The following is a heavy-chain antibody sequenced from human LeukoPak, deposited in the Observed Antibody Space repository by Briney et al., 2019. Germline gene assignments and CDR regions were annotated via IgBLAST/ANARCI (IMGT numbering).Heavy chain of an antibody. CDR3: ATARRYDSGWYGDY. V-gene: IGHV1-69*13. J-gene: IGHJ4*02. Sequence: SVKVSCKASGYTFTSYGISWVRQAPGQGLEWMGGIIPIFGTANYAQKFQGRVTITADESTSTAYMELSSLRSEDTAVYYCATARRYDSGWYGDYWGQGTLVTVSS. CDR2: IIPIFGTA. CDR1: GYTFTSYG. D-gene: IGHD6-19*01.